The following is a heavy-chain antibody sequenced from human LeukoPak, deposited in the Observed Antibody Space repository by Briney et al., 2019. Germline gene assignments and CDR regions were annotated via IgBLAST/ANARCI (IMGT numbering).Heavy chain of an antibody. D-gene: IGHD3-22*01. J-gene: IGHJ4*02. CDR1: GFTFSSYA. CDR3: AKDQGSITMIVVVIPYFDY. CDR2: ISGSGGST. Sequence: GGSLRLSCAASGFTFSSYAMSWVRQAPGKGLEWVSAISGSGGSTYYADSVKGRFTISRDNSKNTLYLQMNSLRAEDTAVYHCAKDQGSITMIVVVIPYFDYWGQGTLVTVSS. V-gene: IGHV3-23*01.